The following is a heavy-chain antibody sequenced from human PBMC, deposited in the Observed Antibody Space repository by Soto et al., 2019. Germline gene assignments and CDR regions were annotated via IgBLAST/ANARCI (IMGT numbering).Heavy chain of an antibody. V-gene: IGHV1-69*13. J-gene: IGHJ4*02. CDR1: GGTSSTFG. CDR2: IIPFFGTA. CDR3: ARTAPMDAGDKYYYDF. D-gene: IGHD3-16*01. Sequence: GASVKVSCKTSGGTSSTFGISWVRQAPGQGLEWMGGIIPFFGTAEYSQKFEDRITITADESTNTVYMDLRSLTSEDTAIYYCARTAPMDAGDKYYYDFWGQGALVTVSS.